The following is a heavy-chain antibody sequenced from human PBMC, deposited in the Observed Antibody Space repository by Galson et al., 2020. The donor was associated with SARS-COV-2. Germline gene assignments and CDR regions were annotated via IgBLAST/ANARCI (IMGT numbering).Heavy chain of an antibody. CDR3: ARERDTSGYCLRY. CDR1: GFSVSSNY. V-gene: IGHV3-53*01. CDR2: IYSGGST. D-gene: IGHD3-22*01. Sequence: GGSLRLSCAASGFSVSSNYMSWVRQAPGKGLEWVLVIYSGGSTYYADSVKGRFTISRDNSKNTLYLQMNSLRAEDTAFYYCARERDTSGYCLRYWGQGTLVTVSS. J-gene: IGHJ4*02.